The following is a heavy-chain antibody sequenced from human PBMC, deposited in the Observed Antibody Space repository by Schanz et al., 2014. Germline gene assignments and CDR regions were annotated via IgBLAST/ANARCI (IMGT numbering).Heavy chain of an antibody. J-gene: IGHJ4*02. CDR1: GFTFSSYT. CDR3: ARGTPFLCDY. D-gene: IGHD3-16*01. Sequence: EVQLVESGGGLVKPGDSLRLSCAASGFTFSSYTMKWVRQAPGKGLEWVSSISSTSTYLYYADSVEGRFTISRDSARNSLYLQMSSLRAEDTAVYYCARGTPFLCDYWGQGTLVTVSS. V-gene: IGHV3-21*01. CDR2: ISSTSTYL.